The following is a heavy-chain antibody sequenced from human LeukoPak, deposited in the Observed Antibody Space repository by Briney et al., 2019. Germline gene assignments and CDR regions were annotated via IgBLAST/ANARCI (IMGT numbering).Heavy chain of an antibody. V-gene: IGHV4-59*11. CDR1: GASISSHY. CDR2: VHSSGGA. Sequence: SETLSLTCTVSGASISSHYWSWIRQPPGQGLEWIGYVHSSGGANYNPSLNSRVTMSVDTSKDRLSLKLRSVNAADTAVYYCARTGISGNYYYYFDYWGQGTLVTVSS. CDR3: ARTGISGNYYYYFDY. D-gene: IGHD1-26*01. J-gene: IGHJ4*02.